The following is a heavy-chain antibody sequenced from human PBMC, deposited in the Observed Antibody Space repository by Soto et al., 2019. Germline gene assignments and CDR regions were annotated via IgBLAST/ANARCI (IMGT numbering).Heavy chain of an antibody. CDR2: ISAHNGHT. CDR3: ARGRYGDY. Sequence: QVHLVQSGAEVKKPGASVKVSCKASGYTVTSYGITWVRQAPGQGLEWMGWISAHNGHTDYAQKLQGRVIVTRYTSTRTAYMELRRLISDDTAVYYCARGRYGDYWGQGALVTVSS. J-gene: IGHJ4*02. CDR1: GYTVTSYG. V-gene: IGHV1-18*01. D-gene: IGHD3-10*01.